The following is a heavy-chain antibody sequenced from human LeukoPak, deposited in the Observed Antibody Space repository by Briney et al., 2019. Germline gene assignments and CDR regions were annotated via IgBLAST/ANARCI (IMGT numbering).Heavy chain of an antibody. J-gene: IGHJ3*02. CDR2: ISYDGSKK. CDR1: GLTVSSNY. D-gene: IGHD1-26*01. CDR3: AKDRNSGNYLDAFDI. V-gene: IGHV3-30*18. Sequence: GGSLRLSCAASGLTVSSNYMSWVRQAPGKGLEWVAVISYDGSKKYYADSVKGRFTISRDNSKNTLCLQMNSLRAEDTAVYYCAKDRNSGNYLDAFDIWGQGTMVTVSS.